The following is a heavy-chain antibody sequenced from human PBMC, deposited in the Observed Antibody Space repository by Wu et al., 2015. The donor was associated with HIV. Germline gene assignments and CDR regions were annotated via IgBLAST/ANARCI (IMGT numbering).Heavy chain of an antibody. CDR3: ARGPYYCSSTSCSHYYYYYYMDV. Sequence: QVQLVQSGAEVKKPGSSVKVSCKASGGTFSSYAISWVRQAPGQGLEWMGGIIPIFGTANYAQKFQGRVTITADESTSTAYMELSSLRSEDTAVYYCARGPYYCSSTSCSHYYYYYYMDVWGKGTTVTVSS. V-gene: IGHV1-69*12. D-gene: IGHD2-2*01. CDR2: IIPIFGTA. J-gene: IGHJ6*03. CDR1: GGTFSSYA.